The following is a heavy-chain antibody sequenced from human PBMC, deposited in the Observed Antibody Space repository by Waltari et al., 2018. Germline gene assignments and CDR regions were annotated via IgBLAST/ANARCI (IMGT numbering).Heavy chain of an antibody. CDR1: GFHFSSFW. V-gene: IGHV3-74*01. J-gene: IGHJ4*02. Sequence: EVQLVESGGGLVQPGGSLRLTCAASGFHFSSFWMHWVRQVPGEGLVWVASIKNDGSDSGYADSVKGRFTISRDNAKNTLYLEMNSLRVEDTAVYYCAKDLHWGQSDYWGQGTLVTVSS. CDR3: AKDLHWGQSDY. D-gene: IGHD3-16*01. CDR2: IKNDGSDS.